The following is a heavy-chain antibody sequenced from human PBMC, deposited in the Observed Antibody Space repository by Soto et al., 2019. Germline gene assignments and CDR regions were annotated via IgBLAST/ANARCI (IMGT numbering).Heavy chain of an antibody. CDR3: ARDKDRQQLGGNYYYIMDV. J-gene: IGHJ6*01. CDR1: GGTFRTSA. D-gene: IGHD3-3*02. Sequence: QVQLVQSGAEVKKPGSSVKVSCKTSGGTFRTSAISWVRQAPGKGLEWMGGIMPVFSTPDYAQKFQGRVTITADESTGTAYIELSSLRSEDTAVYYCARDKDRQQLGGNYYYIMDVWGQGTTVTVSS. CDR2: IMPVFSTP. V-gene: IGHV1-69*12.